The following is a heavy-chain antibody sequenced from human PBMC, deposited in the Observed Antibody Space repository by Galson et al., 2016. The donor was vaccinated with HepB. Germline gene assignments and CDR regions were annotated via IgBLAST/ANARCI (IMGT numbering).Heavy chain of an antibody. Sequence: SETLSLTCTVSGGSVTISYWSWIRQSPGGRLEWIGYIFASGNTNYNPSLKSRVAMSIDTSKKQISLTLRSVTAADTAVYYCARGGPSVADYWGQGTLVTVPS. CDR3: ARGGPSVADY. CDR1: GGSVTISY. V-gene: IGHV4-59*02. J-gene: IGHJ4*02. D-gene: IGHD4-23*01. CDR2: IFASGNT.